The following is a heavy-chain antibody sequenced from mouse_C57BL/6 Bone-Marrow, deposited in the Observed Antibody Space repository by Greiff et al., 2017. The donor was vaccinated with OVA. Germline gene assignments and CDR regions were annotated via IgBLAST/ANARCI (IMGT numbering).Heavy chain of an antibody. J-gene: IGHJ2*01. V-gene: IGHV1-64*01. Sequence: QVQLQQPGAELVKPGASVKLSCKASGYTFTSYWMHWVKQRPGQGLEWIGMIHPNSGSTNYNEKFKSQATLTVDKSSSTSYMQLSSLTSEDSAVYYCARKDWEGLDYWGQGTTLTVSS. CDR3: ARKDWEGLDY. D-gene: IGHD4-1*01. CDR1: GYTFTSYW. CDR2: IHPNSGST.